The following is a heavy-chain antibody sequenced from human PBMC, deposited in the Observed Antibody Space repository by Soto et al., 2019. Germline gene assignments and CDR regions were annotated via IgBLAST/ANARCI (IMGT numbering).Heavy chain of an antibody. CDR1: GFTVSSNY. CDR3: AREYSSGYYYFYAMDV. V-gene: IGHV3-66*01. J-gene: IGHJ6*02. D-gene: IGHD5-18*01. CDR2: IYSGGST. Sequence: PGGSLRLSCAASGFTVSSNYVSWVRQAPGKGLEWVSVIYSGGSTYYADSVKGRFTISRDNSKNTLYLQMNSLRAEDTAVYYCAREYSSGYYYFYAMDVWGQGTTVTVSS.